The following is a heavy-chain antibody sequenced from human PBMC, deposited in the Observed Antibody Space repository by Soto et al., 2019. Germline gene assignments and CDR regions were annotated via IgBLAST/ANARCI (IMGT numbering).Heavy chain of an antibody. V-gene: IGHV4-34*01. CDR3: ARGGPNGHAGGRLVPGIRWFDP. D-gene: IGHD6-6*01. Sequence: KPSETLSLTCAVYGGSFSGYYWSWIRQPPGKGLEWIGEINHSGSTNYNPSLKSRVTISVDTSKNQFSLKLSSVTAADTAVYYCARGGPNGHAGGRLVPGIRWFDPWGQGTLVTVSS. CDR2: INHSGST. CDR1: GGSFSGYY. J-gene: IGHJ5*02.